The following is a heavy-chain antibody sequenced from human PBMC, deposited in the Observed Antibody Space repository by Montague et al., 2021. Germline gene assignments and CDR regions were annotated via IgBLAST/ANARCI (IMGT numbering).Heavy chain of an antibody. CDR3: ARSAFAAALDP. D-gene: IGHD6-25*01. J-gene: IGHJ5*02. Sequence: SLRLSCAASGFSFSSYGMHWVRQAPGRGLEWVAVISFDGSKQYYADSVKGRFTISRDNAKNTLYLQMNSLRVDDTAVYYCARSAFAAALDPWGQGTLVTVSP. V-gene: IGHV3-30*03. CDR1: GFSFSSYG. CDR2: ISFDGSKQ.